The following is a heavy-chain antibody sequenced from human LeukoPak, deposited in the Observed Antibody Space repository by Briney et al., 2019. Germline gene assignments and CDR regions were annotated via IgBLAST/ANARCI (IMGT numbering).Heavy chain of an antibody. CDR1: GFSVSSNY. CDR2: IYTGGGT. Sequence: GGSLRLSCAASGFSVSSNYMSWVRQAPGKGLEWVSVIYTGGGTYYADSVKGRFTISRDNSKNTLYLQMNSLRAEDTAVYYCARVMTTAGLYFDYWGQGTLVTVSS. V-gene: IGHV3-66*01. CDR3: ARVMTTAGLYFDY. J-gene: IGHJ4*02. D-gene: IGHD4-11*01.